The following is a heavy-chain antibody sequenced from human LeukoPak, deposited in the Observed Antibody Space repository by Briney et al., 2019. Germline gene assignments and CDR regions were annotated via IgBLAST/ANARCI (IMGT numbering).Heavy chain of an antibody. CDR3: ARGDAFDI. Sequence: ASVKVSCKASGYTFTSYYIYWVRQAPGQRLEWMGRINSSGGSTSYAQKFQGRVTLTRDTSTSTVYMELSSLRSEDTAVYYCARGDAFDIWGQGTMVTVSS. CDR1: GYTFTSYY. V-gene: IGHV1-46*01. CDR2: INSSGGST. J-gene: IGHJ3*02.